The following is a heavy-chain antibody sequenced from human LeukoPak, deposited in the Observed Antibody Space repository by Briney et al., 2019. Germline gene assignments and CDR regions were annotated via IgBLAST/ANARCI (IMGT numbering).Heavy chain of an antibody. CDR1: GFIFSTYS. CDR3: ATYWNYGY. CDR2: ISSGSNTI. V-gene: IGHV3-48*01. D-gene: IGHD1-7*01. J-gene: IGHJ4*02. Sequence: PGGSLRLSCAASGFIFSTYSMNWVRQAPGKGLEWVSYISSGSNTIYYADSVKGRFIISRDNAKNSLYLQMNSLRAEDTAVYYCATYWNYGYWGQGTLVTVSS.